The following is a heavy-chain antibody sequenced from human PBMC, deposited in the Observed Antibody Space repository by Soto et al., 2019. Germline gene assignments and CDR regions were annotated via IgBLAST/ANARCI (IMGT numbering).Heavy chain of an antibody. V-gene: IGHV3-23*01. CDR1: GLTFSSYA. Sequence: PVGSLRLSCAASGLTFSSYAMSWVRQAPGKGLEWVSSISGNAGDTNYADSAKGRFTISRDNSKNTLYLQMNSLRAEDTAVYYCAKMSTGSIRDYWGQGTLVTV. CDR3: AKMSTGSIRDY. CDR2: ISGNAGDT. D-gene: IGHD3-3*02. J-gene: IGHJ4*01.